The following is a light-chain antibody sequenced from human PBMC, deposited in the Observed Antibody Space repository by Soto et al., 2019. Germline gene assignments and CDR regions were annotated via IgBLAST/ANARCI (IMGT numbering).Light chain of an antibody. Sequence: DIVLTQSPGTLSLSPGERATLSCRASQSVDSRYLAWYQQKPGQAPRLVIHAVSRRATGIPDRFSGSGSGTDFTLTISRLEPEDFAEYYCKQYGSSPRYSFGQGTKLEIK. CDR3: KQYGSSPRYS. CDR2: AVS. V-gene: IGKV3-20*01. CDR1: QSVDSRY. J-gene: IGKJ2*03.